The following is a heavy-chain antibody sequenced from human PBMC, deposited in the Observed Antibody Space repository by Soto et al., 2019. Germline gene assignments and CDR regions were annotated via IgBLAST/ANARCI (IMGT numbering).Heavy chain of an antibody. Sequence: SETLSLTCTVSGGSISSYYWSWIRQPPGKGLEWIGYIYYSGSTNYNPSLKSRVTISVDTSKNQFSLKLSSVTAADTAVYYCGRVWNNAATVVTPEDWFDPWGQGTLVTVSS. CDR3: GRVWNNAATVVTPEDWFDP. J-gene: IGHJ5*02. CDR2: IYYSGST. CDR1: GGSISSYY. D-gene: IGHD4-17*01. V-gene: IGHV4-59*01.